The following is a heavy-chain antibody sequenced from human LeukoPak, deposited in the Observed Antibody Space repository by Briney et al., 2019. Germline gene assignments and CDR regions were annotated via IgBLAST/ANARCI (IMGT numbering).Heavy chain of an antibody. Sequence: SVKVSCTPSGGTFSSYAITWVRQAPGQGLEWMGRIIPIFGTANYTQKFQGRVAITTDESTRTAYMELSTLRSDYTAVCCCARDGGNWNYVWAWFDPWGQGTLVTVSS. CDR3: ARDGGNWNYVWAWFDP. D-gene: IGHD1-7*01. J-gene: IGHJ5*02. CDR1: GGTFSSYA. V-gene: IGHV1-69*05. CDR2: IIPIFGTA.